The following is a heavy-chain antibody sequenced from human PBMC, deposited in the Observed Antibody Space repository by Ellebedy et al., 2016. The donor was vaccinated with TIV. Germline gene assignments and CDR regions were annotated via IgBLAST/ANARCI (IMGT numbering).Heavy chain of an antibody. CDR2: VYYSGLT. J-gene: IGHJ2*01. D-gene: IGHD3-22*01. CDR3: ARHSGYYDSSGYRHWYFDL. V-gene: IGHV4-39*01. Sequence: SETLSLTCSVSGGSISSSSYYWAWIRQPPGKGLEWIGSVYYSGLTYHNPSLEGRVTISIDTSQNHFSLKLTSVTAADTAVYYCARHSGYYDSSGYRHWYFDLWGRGTLVTVSS. CDR1: GGSISSSSYY.